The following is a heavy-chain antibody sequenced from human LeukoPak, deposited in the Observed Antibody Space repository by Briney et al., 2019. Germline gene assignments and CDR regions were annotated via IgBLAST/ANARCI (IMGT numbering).Heavy chain of an antibody. CDR3: ARAPPTYYYDSSGYYPDDAFDI. J-gene: IGHJ3*02. CDR1: GFTFDDYA. V-gene: IGHV3-9*01. D-gene: IGHD3-22*01. CDR2: ISWNSGSI. Sequence: GGSLRLSCAASGFTFDDYAMHWVRQAPGKGLEWVSGISWNSGSIGYADSVKGRFTISRDNAKNSLYLQMNSLRAEDTAVYYCARAPPTYYYDSSGYYPDDAFDIWGQGTMVTVSS.